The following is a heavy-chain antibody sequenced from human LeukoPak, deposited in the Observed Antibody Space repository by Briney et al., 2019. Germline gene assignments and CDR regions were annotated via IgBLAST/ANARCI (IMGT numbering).Heavy chain of an antibody. D-gene: IGHD3-10*01. CDR1: GGSISGYY. CDR2: IYYSGST. J-gene: IGHJ4*02. CDR3: ARGSSWLGY. Sequence: SETLSLTCTVSGGSISGYYWSWIRQPPGKGLEWIGYIYYSGSTNYNPSLKSRVIISVDTSKNQLSLKVSSVTAADTAVYYCARGSSWLGYWGQGTLVTVSS. V-gene: IGHV4-59*08.